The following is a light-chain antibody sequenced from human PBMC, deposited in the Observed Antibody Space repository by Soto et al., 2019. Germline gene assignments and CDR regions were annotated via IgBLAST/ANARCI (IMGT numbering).Light chain of an antibody. CDR1: QSVISSY. V-gene: IGKV3-20*01. Sequence: EIGLTQSPGTLSLSPGERATRACRASQSVISSYLAWYQQKPGQAPRLLIYGASSRATGIPDRFSGSGSGTDFTLTIRRLEPEDFAVYYCQQYGSSPLTFGGGTKVEIK. CDR2: GAS. CDR3: QQYGSSPLT. J-gene: IGKJ4*01.